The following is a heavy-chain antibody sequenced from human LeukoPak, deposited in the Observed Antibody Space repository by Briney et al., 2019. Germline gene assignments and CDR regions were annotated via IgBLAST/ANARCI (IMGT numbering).Heavy chain of an antibody. CDR3: ARGSDDFWSGQNWFDP. D-gene: IGHD3-3*01. CDR2: MNPNCGNT. CDR1: GYTFTSYD. Sequence: AASVKVSCKASGYTFTSYDINWVRQATGQGLEWMGWMNPNCGNTGYAQKFQGRVTMTRNTSISTAYMELSSLRSEDTAVYYCARGSDDFWSGQNWFDPWGQGTLVTVSS. J-gene: IGHJ5*02. V-gene: IGHV1-8*01.